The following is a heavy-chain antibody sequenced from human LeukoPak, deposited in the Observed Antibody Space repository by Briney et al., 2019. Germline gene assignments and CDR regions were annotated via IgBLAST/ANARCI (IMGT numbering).Heavy chain of an antibody. CDR1: GFTFSSYS. Sequence: PGGSLRLSCAASGFTFSSYSMNWVRQAPGKGLEWVSSISSSSSYICYADSVKGRFTISRDNAKNSLYLQMNSLRSDDTAVYYCARDGSGVWFDYWGQGTLVTVSS. V-gene: IGHV3-21*04. CDR2: ISSSSSYI. CDR3: ARDGSGVWFDY. J-gene: IGHJ4*02. D-gene: IGHD3-10*01.